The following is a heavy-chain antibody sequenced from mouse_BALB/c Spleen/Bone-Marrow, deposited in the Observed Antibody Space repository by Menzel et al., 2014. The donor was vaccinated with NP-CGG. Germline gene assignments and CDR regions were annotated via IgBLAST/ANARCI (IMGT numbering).Heavy chain of an antibody. CDR3: AIHEGYFDY. V-gene: IGHV1-14*01. Sequence: VQLKQSGPELVKPGASVKMSCKASGYTFTSYVMHWVKQKAGQGLEWIGYFNPYNDGPKYNEKFKGKATLTSDKSSSTAYMELSRLTSEDSAVYYCAIHEGYFDYWGQGTTLTVSS. J-gene: IGHJ2*01. CDR2: FNPYNDGP. CDR1: GYTFTSYV.